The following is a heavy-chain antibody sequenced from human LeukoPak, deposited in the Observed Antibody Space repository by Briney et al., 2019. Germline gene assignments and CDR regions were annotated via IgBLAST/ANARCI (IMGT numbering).Heavy chain of an antibody. J-gene: IGHJ4*02. D-gene: IGHD6-13*01. CDR1: GFTFSSYG. CDR2: ISYDGSNK. V-gene: IGHV3-30*18. CDR3: AKGGSSFDY. Sequence: GGSLRLSCAASGFTFSSYGMHWVRQAPGKGLEWVAVISYDGSNKYYADSVKGRFTISRDNSKNTLYLQMNSLRAEDTGVYYCAKGGSSFDYWGQGTLVTVSS.